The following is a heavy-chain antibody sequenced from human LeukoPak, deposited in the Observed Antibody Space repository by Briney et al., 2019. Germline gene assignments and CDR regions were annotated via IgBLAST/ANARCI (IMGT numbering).Heavy chain of an antibody. V-gene: IGHV1-69*06. J-gene: IGHJ6*03. CDR1: GGTFSSYA. D-gene: IGHD2-15*01. CDR3: ARDRDMEGNYYYYMDV. CDR2: IIPIFGTA. Sequence: ASVKVSCKASGGTFSSYAISWVRQAPGQGLEWMGGIIPIFGTANYAQKFQGRVTITADKSTSTAYMELSSLRSEDTAVYYCARDRDMEGNYYYYMDVWGKGTTVTVSS.